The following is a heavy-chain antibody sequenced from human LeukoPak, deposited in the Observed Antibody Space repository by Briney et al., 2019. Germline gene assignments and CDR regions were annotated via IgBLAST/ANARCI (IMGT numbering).Heavy chain of an antibody. CDR1: GFTFSSYA. V-gene: IGHV3-30-3*01. CDR2: ISYDGSNK. Sequence: PGGSLRLSCAASGFTFSSYAMHWVRQAPGKGLEWVAVISYDGSNKYYADSVKGRFTISRDNSKNTLYLQMNSLRAEDTAVYYCAREVLQNYDSSGYVRGEFDYRGQGTLVTVSS. CDR3: AREVLQNYDSSGYVRGEFDY. J-gene: IGHJ4*02. D-gene: IGHD3-22*01.